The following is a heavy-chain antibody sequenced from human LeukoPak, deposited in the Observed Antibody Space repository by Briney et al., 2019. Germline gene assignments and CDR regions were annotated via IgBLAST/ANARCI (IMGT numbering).Heavy chain of an antibody. V-gene: IGHV4-4*07. J-gene: IGHJ5*02. CDR3: AREMTTVNWFDP. CDR2: INTSGST. D-gene: IGHD4-11*01. CDR1: GGSISSYY. Sequence: SETLSLTCSVSGGSISSYYWSWIRQPAAKGLEWIGRINTSGSTNYNPSLESRVTMSVDTTKNQFSLQPTSVTAADTAVYYCAREMTTVNWFDPWGQGTLVTVSS.